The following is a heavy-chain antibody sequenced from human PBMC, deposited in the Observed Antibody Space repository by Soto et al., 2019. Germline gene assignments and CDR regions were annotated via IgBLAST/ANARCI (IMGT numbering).Heavy chain of an antibody. J-gene: IGHJ4*02. CDR1: GGSMSSDDYY. CDR3: AREKPYSSSWYHDY. CDR2: IHYSGST. V-gene: IGHV4-30-4*01. Sequence: SETLSLTCTVSGGSMSSDDYYWSWIRQPPGKGLEWIGYIHYSGSTYYNPSLKCRLTISVDTSKNQASLILSSVTAADTAVYYCAREKPYSSSWYHDYWGQGTLVTVS. D-gene: IGHD6-13*01.